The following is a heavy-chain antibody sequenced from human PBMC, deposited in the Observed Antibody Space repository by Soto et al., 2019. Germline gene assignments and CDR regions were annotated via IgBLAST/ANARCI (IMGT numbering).Heavy chain of an antibody. D-gene: IGHD1-26*01. J-gene: IGHJ4*02. V-gene: IGHV3-30*18. CDR2: ISYDGRNK. CDR1: GFTFSSYG. CDR3: AKDRQGALVY. Sequence: QVQLVESGGGVVQPGRSLRLSCAASGFTFSSYGMHWVRQAPGKGLEWVAVISYDGRNKYYADYVKGRFTISRDNSKNTLYLQMNSLRAEDTAVYYCAKDRQGALVYWGQGTLVTVSS.